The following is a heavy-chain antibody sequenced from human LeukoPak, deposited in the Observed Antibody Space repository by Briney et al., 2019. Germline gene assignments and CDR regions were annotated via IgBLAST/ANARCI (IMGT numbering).Heavy chain of an antibody. Sequence: SETLSLTCAVYGGSFSGYYWSWIRQPPGKGLEWIGEINHSGSTNYNPSLKSRVTISVDTSKNQFSLKLSSVTAADTAVYYCARAVIYNWFDPWGQGTLVTVSP. CDR1: GGSFSGYY. J-gene: IGHJ5*02. D-gene: IGHD2-21*01. V-gene: IGHV4-34*01. CDR2: INHSGST. CDR3: ARAVIYNWFDP.